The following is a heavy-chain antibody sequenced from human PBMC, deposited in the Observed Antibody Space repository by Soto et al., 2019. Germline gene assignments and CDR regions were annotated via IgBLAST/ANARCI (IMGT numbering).Heavy chain of an antibody. J-gene: IGHJ4*02. CDR1: GYTFTSYR. Sequence: ASVKVSCKASGYTFTSYRISWVRQAPGQGLEWMGWISAYNGNTNYAQKLQGRVTMTTDTSTSTAYMELRSLRSDDTAVDYCALVVVAATGTLLFDYWGQGTLVTVSS. CDR3: ALVVVAATGTLLFDY. CDR2: ISAYNGNT. D-gene: IGHD2-15*01. V-gene: IGHV1-18*04.